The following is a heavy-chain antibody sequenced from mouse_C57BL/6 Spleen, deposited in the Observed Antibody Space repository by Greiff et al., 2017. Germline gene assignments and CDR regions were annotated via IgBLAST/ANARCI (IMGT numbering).Heavy chain of an antibody. D-gene: IGHD2-3*01. V-gene: IGHV1-15*01. CDR1: GYTFTDYE. CDR3: TRFPSIEVYQGTFDY. J-gene: IGHJ2*01. CDR2: IDPETGGT. Sequence: LVESGAELVRPGASVTLSCKASGYTFTDYEMHWVKQTPVHGLEWIGAIDPETGGTAYNQKFKGKAILTADKSSSTAYMELRSLTSEDSAVYYCTRFPSIEVYQGTFDYWGQGTTLTVSS.